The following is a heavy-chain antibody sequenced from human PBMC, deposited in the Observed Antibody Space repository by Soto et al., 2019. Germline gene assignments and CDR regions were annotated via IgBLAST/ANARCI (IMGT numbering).Heavy chain of an antibody. CDR1: GGTFSSYT. D-gene: IGHD3-22*01. CDR3: AREVSSAYDSSAVSEGGC. CDR2: IIPILGIA. V-gene: IGHV1-69*02. J-gene: IGHJ4*02. Sequence: QVHLVQSGAEVKKPGSSVKVSCKASGGTFSSYTITWVRQAPGQGLEWMGRIIPILGIANYAQKFQGRVTITADKSTSTGYMELSSLRSEDTAVYYCAREVSSAYDSSAVSEGGCWGQGTLVTVSS.